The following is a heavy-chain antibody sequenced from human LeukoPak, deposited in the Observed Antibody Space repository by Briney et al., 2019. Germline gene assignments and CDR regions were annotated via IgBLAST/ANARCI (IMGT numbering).Heavy chain of an antibody. CDR2: IYYSGST. CDR1: GGSISSSNYY. D-gene: IGHD3-22*01. CDR3: ARGAYDSSGWVDY. V-gene: IGHV4-39*07. Sequence: NTSETLSLTCTVSGGSISSSNYYWGWIRQPPGKGLEWIGSIYYSGSTYYNPSLKSRVTISVDTSKNQFSLKLSSVTAADTAVYYCARGAYDSSGWVDYWGQGTLVTVSS. J-gene: IGHJ4*02.